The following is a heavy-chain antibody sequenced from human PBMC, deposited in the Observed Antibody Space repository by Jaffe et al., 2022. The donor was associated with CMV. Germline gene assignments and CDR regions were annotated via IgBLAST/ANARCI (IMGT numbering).Heavy chain of an antibody. V-gene: IGHV4-34*01. CDR3: ARQVRGYYDRGYFDY. J-gene: IGHJ4*02. CDR1: RGSFTGYQ. Sequence: QVQLQQWGAGLLKPSETLSLTCAVYRGSFTGYQWGWIRRPPGQGLEWIGEISHYGTTNYNPSLKSRVTISLDTSNNQFSLRLSSVTAADTAVYYCARQVRGYYDRGYFDYWGQGALVTVSS. D-gene: IGHD3-22*01. CDR2: ISHYGTT.